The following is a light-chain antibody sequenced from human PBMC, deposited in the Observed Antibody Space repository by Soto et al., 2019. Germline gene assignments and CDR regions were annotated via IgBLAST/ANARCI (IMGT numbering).Light chain of an antibody. CDR1: QGIGSV. CDR2: EAS. Sequence: AIQVTQSTSSLSASVGDRVTISCRASQGIGSVMGWYQQKPGKAPKLLIYEASTLDTGVASRFSGSGAGTDFTLTISSLQPEDFATYYCLQDYVYPWTFGQGTKVEVK. CDR3: LQDYVYPWT. J-gene: IGKJ1*01. V-gene: IGKV1-6*01.